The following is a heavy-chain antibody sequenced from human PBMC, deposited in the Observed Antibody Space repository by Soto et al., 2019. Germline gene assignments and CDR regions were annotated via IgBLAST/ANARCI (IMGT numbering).Heavy chain of an antibody. V-gene: IGHV1-8*01. Sequence: QVQLVQSGAEVKKPGASVKVSCKASGYTFTSYDINWVRQDTGQGLEWMGWMNPNSGNTGYAQKFQGRVTMTRNTSISTAYMELSSLRSEDTAVYYCARSRCSGGSCYQCEDYYMDVWGKGTTVTVSS. J-gene: IGHJ6*03. CDR1: GYTFTSYD. CDR3: ARSRCSGGSCYQCEDYYMDV. D-gene: IGHD2-15*01. CDR2: MNPNSGNT.